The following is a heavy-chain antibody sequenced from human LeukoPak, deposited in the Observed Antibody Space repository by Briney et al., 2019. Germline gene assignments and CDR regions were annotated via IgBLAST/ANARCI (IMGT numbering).Heavy chain of an antibody. D-gene: IGHD6-19*01. CDR2: ISYDGSNK. J-gene: IGHJ4*02. Sequence: GGSLRFSCAASGFTFSSYAMHWVRQAPGKGLEWVAVISYDGSNKYYADSVKGRFTISRDNSKNTLYLQMNSLRAEDTAVYYCLGGTGWIFDYWGQGTLVTVSS. CDR1: GFTFSSYA. V-gene: IGHV3-30-3*01. CDR3: LGGTGWIFDY.